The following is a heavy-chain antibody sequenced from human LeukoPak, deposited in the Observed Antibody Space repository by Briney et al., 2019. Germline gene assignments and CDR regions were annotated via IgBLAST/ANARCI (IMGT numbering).Heavy chain of an antibody. D-gene: IGHD4-11*01. CDR2: ISWNSGTI. Sequence: GRSLRLSCAASGFTFDDYAMRWVRQAPGKGLEWVSGISWNSGTIDYADSVKGRFTISRDNAENSLHLQMNSLRAEDTALYYCAKDTNNNYVGRFDFWGQGTLVTVSS. CDR3: AKDTNNNYVGRFDF. J-gene: IGHJ4*02. CDR1: GFTFDDYA. V-gene: IGHV3-9*01.